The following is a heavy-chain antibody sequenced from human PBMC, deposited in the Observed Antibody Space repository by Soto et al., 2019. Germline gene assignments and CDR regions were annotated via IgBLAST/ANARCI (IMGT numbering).Heavy chain of an antibody. CDR1: GFTFSSYA. CDR3: AKDLGYCGGDCYQAELYYYYCMDV. V-gene: IGHV3-23*01. CDR2: ISGSGGST. Sequence: EVQLLESGGGLVQPGGSLRLSCAASGFTFSSYAMSWVRQAPGKGLEWVSAISGSGGSTYYADSVKGRFTISRDNSKNTLYLQMNSLRAEDTAVYYCAKDLGYCGGDCYQAELYYYYCMDVWGQGTTVTVSS. D-gene: IGHD2-21*02. J-gene: IGHJ6*02.